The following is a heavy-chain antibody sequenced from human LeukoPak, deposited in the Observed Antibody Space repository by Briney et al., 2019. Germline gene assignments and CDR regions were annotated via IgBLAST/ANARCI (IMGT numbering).Heavy chain of an antibody. D-gene: IGHD6-13*01. Sequence: PSQTLSLTCTVSGASTSSGLYYWNWFRQPAGKGLENIGRIYNSGGTNYNPSLKIRVTISVDTPKNQFSLKLTSVTASDSAVYYCASSNWLRDANFDSWGQGTLVTVSS. J-gene: IGHJ4*02. CDR3: ASSNWLRDANFDS. CDR2: IYNSGGT. V-gene: IGHV4-61*02. CDR1: GASTSSGLYY.